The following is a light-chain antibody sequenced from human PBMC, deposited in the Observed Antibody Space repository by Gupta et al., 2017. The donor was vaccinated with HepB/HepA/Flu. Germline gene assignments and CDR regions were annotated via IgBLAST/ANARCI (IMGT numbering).Light chain of an antibody. V-gene: IGKV4-1*01. Sequence: DIEMTQSPDSLAVSLGERATINCKSSQSLLYSSNNKNYLAWYQQKPGQPPKLLIYWASTRESGVPDRFRGSGSGTNFTLTSTSLLVEDVAVHYWQQDYSEVTFGHGTKVDIK. CDR3: QQDYSEVT. CDR2: WAS. CDR1: QSLLYSSNNKNY. J-gene: IGKJ3*01.